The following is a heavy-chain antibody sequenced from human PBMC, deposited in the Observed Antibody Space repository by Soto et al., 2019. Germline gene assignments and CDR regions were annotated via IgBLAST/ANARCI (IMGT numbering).Heavy chain of an antibody. CDR2: IYYNGNT. V-gene: IGHV4-31*02. D-gene: IGHD2-21*01. CDR3: ARRSPTRGLFAC. CDR1: GGSINSGGYY. Sequence: SDTLSLTWTVSGGSINSGGYYLSWIRLHPGKGLEWIGYIYYNGNTYYNPSLQSRLTISRDTPKNQFSLKLNSVTAADTAVYYCARRSPTRGLFACWGRGTLVTVSS. J-gene: IGHJ4*02.